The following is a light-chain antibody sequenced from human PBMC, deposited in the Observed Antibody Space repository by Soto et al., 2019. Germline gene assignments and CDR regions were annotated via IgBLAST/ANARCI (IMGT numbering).Light chain of an antibody. V-gene: IGKV3-20*01. J-gene: IGKJ1*01. CDR1: QSVASRN. CDR3: QHFGNSLWT. Sequence: EIVLTQSPGTLSLPPGERATLSCRASQSVASRNLAWYQQRSGQAPRLLIYGTSSRAIHTPDRFSGSGSGTDFTLTISDLEPEDFAVYFCQHFGNSLWTFGQGTKVDIK. CDR2: GTS.